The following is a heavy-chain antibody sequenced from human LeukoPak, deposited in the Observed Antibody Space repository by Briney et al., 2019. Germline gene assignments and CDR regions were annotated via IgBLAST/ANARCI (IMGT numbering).Heavy chain of an antibody. V-gene: IGHV3-21*01. D-gene: IGHD3-3*01. J-gene: IGHJ4*02. CDR1: GFTFSSYA. CDR2: FSSSSSYI. Sequence: GESLRLSCAASGFTFSSYAMSWVRQAPGKGLQWVSSFSSSSSYIYYADSVKGRFTISRDNAKNSLYLQMNSLRAEDTAVYYCARSRDYDFWSGPPHSFDYWGQGTLVTVSS. CDR3: ARSRDYDFWSGPPHSFDY.